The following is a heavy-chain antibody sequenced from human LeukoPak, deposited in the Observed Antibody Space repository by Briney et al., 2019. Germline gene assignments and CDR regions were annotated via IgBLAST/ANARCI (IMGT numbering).Heavy chain of an antibody. J-gene: IGHJ3*02. V-gene: IGHV5-51*01. CDR2: IYPGDSDT. CDR1: GSRFTSYW. CDR3: ARHPYIVVVPAAPTAFDI. D-gene: IGHD2-2*01. Sequence: GEPLQISCQGSGSRFTSYWIGWVRQMPGKGLEWMGIIYPGDSDTRYSPSFQGQVTISADKSISTAYLQWSSLKASDTAMYYCARHPYIVVVPAAPTAFDIWGQGTMVTVSS.